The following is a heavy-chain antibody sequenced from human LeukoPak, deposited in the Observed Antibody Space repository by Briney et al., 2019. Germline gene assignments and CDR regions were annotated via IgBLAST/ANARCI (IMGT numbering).Heavy chain of an antibody. CDR3: ARGTTVTPTEFDY. CDR1: GFTFSSYS. J-gene: IGHJ4*02. V-gene: IGHV3-21*04. Sequence: GGSLRLSCAASGFTFSSYSMNWVRRAPGKGLEWVSSISSSSSYIYYADSVKGRFTISRDNAKNSLYLQMNSLRAEDTAVYYCARGTTVTPTEFDYWGQGTLVTVSS. D-gene: IGHD4-11*01. CDR2: ISSSSSYI.